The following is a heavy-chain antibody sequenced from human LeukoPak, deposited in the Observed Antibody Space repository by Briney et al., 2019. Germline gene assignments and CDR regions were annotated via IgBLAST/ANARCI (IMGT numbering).Heavy chain of an antibody. CDR1: GHTSDDYT. J-gene: IGHJ4*02. V-gene: IGHV3-49*04. CDR2: ITRKSYGGTT. CDR3: SHSGKYDFWSGTF. Sequence: GGSLRLSCTASGHTSDDYTVIWVRQAPGKGLEWVGFITRKSYGGTTEYAASVKGRFTISRDDSKSIAYLEMSSLKTEDTGVYYCSHSGKYDFWSGTFWGQGTLVIVSS. D-gene: IGHD3-3*01.